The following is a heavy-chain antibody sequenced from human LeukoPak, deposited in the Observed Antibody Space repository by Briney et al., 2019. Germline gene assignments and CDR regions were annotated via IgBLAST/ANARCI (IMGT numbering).Heavy chain of an antibody. Sequence: GGSLRLSCATSQFKFNNFALTWVRQAPGKGLEWVSSITVSGGRTQYADSVQGRFTISRDNSKNTLYLQMNSLRVEDTAVYYCARDLYGGSDAFDIWGQGTMVTVSS. V-gene: IGHV3-23*01. CDR3: ARDLYGGSDAFDI. CDR2: ITVSGGRT. J-gene: IGHJ3*02. D-gene: IGHD3-16*01. CDR1: QFKFNNFA.